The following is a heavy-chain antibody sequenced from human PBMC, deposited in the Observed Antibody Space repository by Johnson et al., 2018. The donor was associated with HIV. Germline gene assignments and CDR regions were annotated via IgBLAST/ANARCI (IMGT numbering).Heavy chain of an antibody. D-gene: IGHD3/OR15-3a*01. J-gene: IGHJ3*02. CDR3: TTAELGWTGLGAFDI. V-gene: IGHV3-15*01. CDR1: GFTFNRYA. Sequence: VQLVESGGGLVQAGGSLRLSCSASGFTFNRYAINWVRQAPGKGLEWVGRIKSKTDGGTKDYAAPVKGRFTISRDDSKNTLYLQMNSLNTEDTAVYYCTTAELGWTGLGAFDIWGQGTMVTVSS. CDR2: IKSKTDGGTK.